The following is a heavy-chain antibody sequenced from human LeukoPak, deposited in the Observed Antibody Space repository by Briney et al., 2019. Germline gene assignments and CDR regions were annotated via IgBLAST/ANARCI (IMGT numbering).Heavy chain of an antibody. Sequence: GESLKISCKGSGYSFTSYWIGWVRQMPGKGLEWMGIIYPGDSDIRYSPSFQGQVTISVDKSISTAYLQWSSLKPSDTAIYYCTRPTLDLGHPIDYWGQGTLVTVSS. V-gene: IGHV5-51*01. J-gene: IGHJ4*02. CDR3: TRPTLDLGHPIDY. D-gene: IGHD3-9*01. CDR2: IYPGDSDI. CDR1: GYSFTSYW.